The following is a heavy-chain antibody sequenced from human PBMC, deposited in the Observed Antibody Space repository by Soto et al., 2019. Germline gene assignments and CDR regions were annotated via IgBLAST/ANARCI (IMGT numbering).Heavy chain of an antibody. V-gene: IGHV4-39*01. J-gene: IGHJ4*02. CDR2: IYYSGST. CDR1: GGSIGSSSYY. D-gene: IGHD2-2*01. Sequence: SETLSLTCTVSGGSIGSSSYYWGWIRQPPGKGLEWIGSIYYSGSTYYNPSLKSRVTISVDTSKNQFSLKLSSVTAADTAAYYCARQIGLCSSTGCYVSGVDYWGQGTLVTVSS. CDR3: ARQIGLCSSTGCYVSGVDY.